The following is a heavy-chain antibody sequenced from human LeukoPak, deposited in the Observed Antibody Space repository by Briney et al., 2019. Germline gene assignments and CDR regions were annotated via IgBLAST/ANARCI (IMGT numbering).Heavy chain of an antibody. CDR3: ARGKGYSYDYY. Sequence: AGGSLRLSCAASGFTFSSYWMHWVRQAPGKGLVWVSRINSDGSSTSYADSVKGRFTISRDNAKNTLYLQTNSLRAEDTAVYYCARGKGYSYDYYWGQGTLVTVSP. V-gene: IGHV3-74*01. CDR2: INSDGSST. CDR1: GFTFSSYW. J-gene: IGHJ4*02. D-gene: IGHD5-18*01.